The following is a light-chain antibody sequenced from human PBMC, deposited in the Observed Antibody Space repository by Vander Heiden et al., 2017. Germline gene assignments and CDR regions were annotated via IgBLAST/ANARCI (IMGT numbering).Light chain of an antibody. CDR2: SDN. CDR1: SSNIGNNY. CDR3: AAWDDSLSGLWV. V-gene: IGLV1-47*02. J-gene: IGLJ3*02. Sequence: QSVLTQSPSASGTPGQRVTISCSGASSNIGNNYGYCYQHHPGTAPKLLIYSDNQRPSGVPDRFSGSKSGTSASLAISGLRSEDEADYYCAAWDDSLSGLWVFGGGTKLTVL.